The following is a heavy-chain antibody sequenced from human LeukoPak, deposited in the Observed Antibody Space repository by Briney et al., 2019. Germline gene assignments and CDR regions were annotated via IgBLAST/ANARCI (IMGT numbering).Heavy chain of an antibody. CDR3: ARGYGARGSYYFDY. V-gene: IGHV7-4-1*02. J-gene: IGHJ4*02. CDR2: INTNTGNP. Sequence: EASVKVSCKASGYTFTSYAMNWVRQAPGQGLEWMGWINTNTGNPTYAQGFTGRFVFSLDTSVSTAYLQISSLKAEDTAVYYCARGYGARGSYYFDYWGQGTLVTVSS. CDR1: GYTFTSYA. D-gene: IGHD6-25*01.